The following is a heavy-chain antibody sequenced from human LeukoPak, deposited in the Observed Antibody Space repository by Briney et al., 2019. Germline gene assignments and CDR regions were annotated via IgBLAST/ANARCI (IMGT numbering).Heavy chain of an antibody. CDR3: ARGESSGWSDY. CDR2: ICNSGSN. V-gene: IGHV4-59*01. CDR1: GGSISSYY. D-gene: IGHD6-19*01. J-gene: IGHJ4*02. Sequence: SGSLSLTCTVSGGSISSYYWSWIRQPPGKGLEWIGYICNSGSNNYNPSLKSRVTISVDTSKNQFSLKLSSVTAADTAVYYCARGESSGWSDYWGQGTLVTVSS.